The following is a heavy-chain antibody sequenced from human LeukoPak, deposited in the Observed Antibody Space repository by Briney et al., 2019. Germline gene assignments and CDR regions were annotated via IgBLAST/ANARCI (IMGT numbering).Heavy chain of an antibody. D-gene: IGHD1-26*01. V-gene: IGHV1-24*01. CDR2: FDPEDGET. J-gene: IGHJ4*02. CDR3: ATVALYSGSLPFDY. CDR1: GYTLTELS. Sequence: ASVKVACKVSGYTLTELSMHWVRQAPGKGLEWEGGFDPEDGETIYAQKFQGRVTMTEDTSTDTAYMELSSLRSEDTAVYYCATVALYSGSLPFDYWGQGTLVTVSS.